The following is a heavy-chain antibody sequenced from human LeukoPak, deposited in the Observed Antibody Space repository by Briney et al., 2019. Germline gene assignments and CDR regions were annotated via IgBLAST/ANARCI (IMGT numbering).Heavy chain of an antibody. V-gene: IGHV3-33*01. J-gene: IGHJ4*02. D-gene: IGHD4-17*01. CDR1: GFTFSSYG. CDR2: IWCDGSNK. Sequence: GGSLRLSCAASGFTFSSYGMHWVRQAPGKGLEWVAVIWCDGSNKYYADSVKGRFTISRDNSKNTLYLQMNSLRAEDTAVYYCARDPLMTTVTPSFDYWGQGTLVTVSS. CDR3: ARDPLMTTVTPSFDY.